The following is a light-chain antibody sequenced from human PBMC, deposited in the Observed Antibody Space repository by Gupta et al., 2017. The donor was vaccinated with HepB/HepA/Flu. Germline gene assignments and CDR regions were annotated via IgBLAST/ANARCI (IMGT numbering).Light chain of an antibody. CDR3: QKENSTPFA. J-gene: IGKJ4*01. V-gene: IGKV1-27*01. Sequence: DMQMTQSPSPLTASVGDRVTITCRADEDITGYLAWYQQKSGKVPNLLIYETSRVNKGVSSSFRGSGSGTEFTLTISNRQPEDVATYYCQKENSTPFAFGRGTKVDIK. CDR1: EDITGY. CDR2: ETS.